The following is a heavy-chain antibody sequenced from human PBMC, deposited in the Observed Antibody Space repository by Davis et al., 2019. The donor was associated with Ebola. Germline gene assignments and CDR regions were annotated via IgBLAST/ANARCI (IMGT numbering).Heavy chain of an antibody. CDR2: ISGSGGST. Sequence: GESLKISCAASGFPFTTYGMNWVRQAPGKGLEWVSTISGSGGSTFYADSVKGRFTISRDNSKNTLYLQMNSLRAEDTAVYYCAKDRPSSGWYVSWYFDLWGRGTLVTVSS. CDR3: AKDRPSSGWYVSWYFDL. V-gene: IGHV3-23*01. CDR1: GFPFTTYG. D-gene: IGHD6-19*01. J-gene: IGHJ2*01.